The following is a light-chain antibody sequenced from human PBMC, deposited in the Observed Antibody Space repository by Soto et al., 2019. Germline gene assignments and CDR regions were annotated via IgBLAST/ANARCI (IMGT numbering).Light chain of an antibody. CDR1: QSVRSF. J-gene: IGKJ2*01. Sequence: EIVLTQSPATLSLSPGERATLSCRASQSVRSFLAWYQQKPGQAPSLLIYDASNRATGIPARFSGSGSGTGFTLTISSLEPEDFAVYYCQQRSNWPHTFGQGTKLEIK. CDR2: DAS. V-gene: IGKV3-11*01. CDR3: QQRSNWPHT.